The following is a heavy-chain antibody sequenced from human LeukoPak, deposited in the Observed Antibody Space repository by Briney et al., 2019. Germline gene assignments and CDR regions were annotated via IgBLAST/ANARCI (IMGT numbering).Heavy chain of an antibody. J-gene: IGHJ5*02. CDR3: ARESRGYGGNSCWFDP. Sequence: SQTLSLTCTVSGGSISSGGYSWSWIRQHPGKGLEWIGYIYYSGSTYYNPPLKSRVTISVDTSKNQFSLKLSSVTAADTAVYYCARESRGYGGNSCWFDPWGQGTLVTVSS. CDR1: GGSISSGGYS. V-gene: IGHV4-31*03. D-gene: IGHD5-12*01. CDR2: IYYSGST.